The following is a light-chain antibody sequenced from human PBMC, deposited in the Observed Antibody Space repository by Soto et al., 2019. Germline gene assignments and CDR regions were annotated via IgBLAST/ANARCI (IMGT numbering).Light chain of an antibody. J-gene: IGKJ5*01. CDR2: GAS. V-gene: IGKV3-20*01. CDR1: QSVSSSY. Sequence: EIVLTQSPGTLSLSPGERATLSCRASQSVSSSYLAWYQQKPDQAPRLLIYGASSRATGIPDRFSGSGSGTDFNLTISRREPEDFAVYYCQQYGSSPPPITFGQGTRLEIK. CDR3: QQYGSSPPPIT.